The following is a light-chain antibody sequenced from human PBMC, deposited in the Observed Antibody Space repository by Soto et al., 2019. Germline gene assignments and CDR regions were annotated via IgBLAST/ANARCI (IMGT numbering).Light chain of an antibody. Sequence: DIVMTQSPLSLPVTPGEPASISCRSSQSLLHSNGYNYLNWYQQKPGKAPDLLIYTASTLYYGVPSRFSGSGSGTDFTLTISSLQHEDSATYYCQQSYRIPNTFGQGNKVDIK. CDR3: QQSYRIPNT. V-gene: IGKV2-28*01. CDR1: QSLLHSNGYNY. J-gene: IGKJ2*01. CDR2: TAS.